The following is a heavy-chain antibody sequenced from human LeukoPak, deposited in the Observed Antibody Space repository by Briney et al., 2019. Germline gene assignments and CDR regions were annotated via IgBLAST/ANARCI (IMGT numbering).Heavy chain of an antibody. D-gene: IGHD1-26*01. CDR1: GGSISSSSYY. V-gene: IGHV4-39*01. J-gene: IGHJ4*02. CDR2: IYYSGST. Sequence: SETLSLTCTVSGGSISSSSYYWGWIRQPPGKGLEWIGSIYYSGSTYDNPSLKGRVTISVDTSKSQFSLRLSSVTAADTAVYYCASLRERSYYARGFDYWGQGILVTVSS. CDR3: ASLRERSYYARGFDY.